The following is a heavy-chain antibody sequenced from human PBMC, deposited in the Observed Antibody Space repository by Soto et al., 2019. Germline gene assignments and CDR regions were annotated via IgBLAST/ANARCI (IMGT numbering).Heavy chain of an antibody. V-gene: IGHV3-7*01. J-gene: IGHJ4*02. Sequence: EEQLVESGGGLVQPGGPLRFSCAGPGSPFRNYWMGWVRQAPGKRLEWVAKIKQDGSERSYADSVKGRFTISRDNAKNSLYLQMSSLGADDTAVYYCVRENYFDYWGQGILVIVSS. CDR1: GSPFRNYW. CDR3: VRENYFDY. CDR2: IKQDGSER.